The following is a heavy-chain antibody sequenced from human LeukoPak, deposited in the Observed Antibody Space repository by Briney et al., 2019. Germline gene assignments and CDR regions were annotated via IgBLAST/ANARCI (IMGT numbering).Heavy chain of an antibody. CDR3: ARAGNPYTGYSSSWYYYYYRDV. J-gene: IGHJ6*03. CDR1: GGSISSYY. D-gene: IGHD6-13*01. V-gene: IGHV4-4*07. CDR2: IYTSGST. Sequence: PSETLSLTCTVSGGSISSYYWSWIRQPAGKGLEWIGRIYTSGSTNYNPSLKSRVTMSVDTSKNQFSLKLSSVTAADTAVYYCARAGNPYTGYSSSWYYYYYRDVWGKGTTVTVSS.